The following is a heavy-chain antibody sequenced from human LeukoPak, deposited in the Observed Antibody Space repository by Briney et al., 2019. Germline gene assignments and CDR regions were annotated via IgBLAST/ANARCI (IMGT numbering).Heavy chain of an antibody. D-gene: IGHD3-3*01. Sequence: SETLSLTRTVSGGSISSYYWNWIRQPPGKGLEWIGYIYYSGSTNYNPSLKSRVTISVDTSKNQFSLKLSSVTAADTAVYYCARGAEWFPPRYYFDYWGQGTLVTVSS. CDR3: ARGAEWFPPRYYFDY. J-gene: IGHJ4*02. CDR2: IYYSGST. V-gene: IGHV4-59*01. CDR1: GGSISSYY.